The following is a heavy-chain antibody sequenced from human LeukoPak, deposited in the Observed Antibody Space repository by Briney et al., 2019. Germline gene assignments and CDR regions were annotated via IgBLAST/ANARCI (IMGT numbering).Heavy chain of an antibody. CDR1: GFTFSSYS. J-gene: IGHJ6*03. Sequence: GGSLRLSCAASGFTFSSYSMNWVRHAPGKGLEWVSYISSSSSTIYYADSVKGRFTISRDNAKNSLYLQMNSLRAEDTAVYYCAADSNYYYYYMDVWGKGTTVTVSS. CDR3: AADSNYYYYYMDV. CDR2: ISSSSSTI. V-gene: IGHV3-48*01.